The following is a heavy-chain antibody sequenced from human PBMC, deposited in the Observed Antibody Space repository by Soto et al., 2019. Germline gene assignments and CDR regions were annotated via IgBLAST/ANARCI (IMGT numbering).Heavy chain of an antibody. CDR1: GGAFTNYS. D-gene: IGHD1-20*01. CDR2: IIPLHNTS. Sequence: SVKVSCKVSGGAFTNYSLNWVRHAPGQGLEWLGGIIPLHNTSNYSLKLLGRGSVTADISSNTVYMHLSGLTSDDTATYYCAIWSNWNPLYYRGMDVWGQGTTVT. V-gene: IGHV1-69*08. J-gene: IGHJ6*02. CDR3: AIWSNWNPLYYRGMDV.